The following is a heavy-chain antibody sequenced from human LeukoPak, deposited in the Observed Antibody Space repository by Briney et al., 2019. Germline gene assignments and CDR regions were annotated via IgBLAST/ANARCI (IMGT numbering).Heavy chain of an antibody. V-gene: IGHV1-18*01. CDR1: GYTFTSYG. Sequence: ASVKVSCKASGYTFTSYGISWVRQAPGQGLEWMGWISAYNGNTNYAQKLQGRVTMTTDTSTSTAYMELRSLRSDDTAVYYCASGSYYYGSGSYCDYWGQGTLVTVSS. J-gene: IGHJ4*02. CDR2: ISAYNGNT. CDR3: ASGSYYYGSGSYCDY. D-gene: IGHD3-10*01.